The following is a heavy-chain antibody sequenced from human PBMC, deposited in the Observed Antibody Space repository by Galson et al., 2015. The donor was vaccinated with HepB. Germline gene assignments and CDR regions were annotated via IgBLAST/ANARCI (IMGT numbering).Heavy chain of an antibody. D-gene: IGHD2-8*01. CDR3: TTELGYCTNGVCYTIDY. CDR2: IKSKTDGGTT. J-gene: IGHJ4*02. V-gene: IGHV3-15*01. CDR1: GFTFSNAW. Sequence: SLRLSCAASGFTFSNAWMSWVRQAPGKGLEWVGRIKSKTDGGTTDYAAPVKGRFTISRDDSKNTLYLQMNSLKTEDTAVYYCTTELGYCTNGVCYTIDYWGQGTLVTVSS.